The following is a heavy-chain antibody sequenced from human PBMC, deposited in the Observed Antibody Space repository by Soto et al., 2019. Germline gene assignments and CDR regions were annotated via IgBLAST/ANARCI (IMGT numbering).Heavy chain of an antibody. CDR1: GFTFHDYG. J-gene: IGHJ4*02. CDR3: AKDSWMLVGATTFDY. Sequence: EVQLVESGGGLVQPGRSLRLSCAASGFTFHDYGMHWVRQAPGKGLEWVSGISWNSGTITYADSVKGRFTISRDNAKNSLYLQMNSLRAEDTALYYCAKDSWMLVGATTFDYWGQGTLVTVSS. D-gene: IGHD1-26*01. CDR2: ISWNSGTI. V-gene: IGHV3-9*01.